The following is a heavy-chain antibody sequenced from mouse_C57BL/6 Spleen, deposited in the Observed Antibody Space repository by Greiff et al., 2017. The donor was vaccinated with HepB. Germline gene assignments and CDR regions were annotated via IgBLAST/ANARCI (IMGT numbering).Heavy chain of an antibody. J-gene: IGHJ2*01. Sequence: EVKLVESGGGLVEPGGSLKLSCAASGFTFGSYAMSWVRQTPEKRLEWVATISDGGSYTYYPDNVKGRVTISRDNAKNNLYLQMSHLKTEDTAMYYCARSGYFDYWGQGTTLTVSS. CDR3: ARSGYFDY. V-gene: IGHV5-4*03. CDR2: ISDGGSYT. CDR1: GFTFGSYA.